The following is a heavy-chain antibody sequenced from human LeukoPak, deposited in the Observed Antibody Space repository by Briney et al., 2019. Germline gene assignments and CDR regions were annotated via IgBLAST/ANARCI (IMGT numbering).Heavy chain of an antibody. D-gene: IGHD4-17*01. Sequence: GGSLRLSCTMSGLTVNDNYMSWVRQSPGKGLEWVSVIFPDGRTYQADSVKGRFTISRDRPKNTLFLQMNSLRADDTALYHCARANPVYGDFDYWGQGILVTASS. CDR1: GLTVNDNY. CDR3: ARANPVYGDFDY. V-gene: IGHV3-53*01. CDR2: IFPDGRT. J-gene: IGHJ4*02.